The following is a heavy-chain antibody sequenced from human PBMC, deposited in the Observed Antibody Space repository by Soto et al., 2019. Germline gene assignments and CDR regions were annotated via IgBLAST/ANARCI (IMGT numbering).Heavy chain of an antibody. CDR2: IKSKTDGGTT. CDR3: TTEGYCSSTSCPYYYYYGMDV. CDR1: GFTFSNAW. J-gene: IGHJ6*02. V-gene: IGHV3-15*01. Sequence: EVQLVESGGGLVKPGGSLRLSCAASGFTFSNAWMSWFRQAPGKGLEWVGRIKSKTDGGTTDYAAPVKGRFTISRDDLKNTLYLQMNSLKTEETAVYYCTTEGYCSSTSCPYYYYYGMDVWGQGTTVTVSS. D-gene: IGHD2-2*01.